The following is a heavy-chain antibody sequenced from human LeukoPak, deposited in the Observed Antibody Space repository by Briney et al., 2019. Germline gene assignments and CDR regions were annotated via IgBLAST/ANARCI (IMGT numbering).Heavy chain of an antibody. CDR1: GVSISSYY. CDR3: ARTTEAHSWQTRYYSYYMDV. Sequence: PSETLSLTCTVSGVSISSYYWSWLRQPPGKALEGRGFIYESGSTNYNPSLKSRVTISVDTSKNQFSLKLRSVTAADTAVYYCARTTEAHSWQTRYYSYYMDVWGKGTTVTVSS. CDR2: IYESGST. D-gene: IGHD6-13*01. V-gene: IGHV4-59*01. J-gene: IGHJ6*03.